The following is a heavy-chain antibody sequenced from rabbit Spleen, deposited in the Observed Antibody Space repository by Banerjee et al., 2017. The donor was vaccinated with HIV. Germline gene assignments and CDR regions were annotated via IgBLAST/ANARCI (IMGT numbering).Heavy chain of an antibody. J-gene: IGHJ4*01. CDR2: INIATGKS. CDR3: ARDLVTAIGWNFAL. Sequence: EESGGGLVKPGASLTLTCTASGFDFSSGYDMCWVRQAPGKGLEWITCINIATGKSVYASWVSGRFIMSRTSSTTVTLQMTSLTAADTATYFCARDLVTAIGWNFALWGPDTLVTVS. CDR1: GFDFSSGYD. V-gene: IGHV1S40*01. D-gene: IGHD7-1*01.